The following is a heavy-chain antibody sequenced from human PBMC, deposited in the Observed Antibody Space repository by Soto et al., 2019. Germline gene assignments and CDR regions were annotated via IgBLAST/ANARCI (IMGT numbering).Heavy chain of an antibody. D-gene: IGHD3-10*01. CDR3: AKVGELPPNWFDP. V-gene: IGHV3-23*01. CDR2: ISGSGGST. CDR1: GFTFISYA. Sequence: GGSLRLSCAASGFTFISYAMSWVRQAPGRGLEWVSAISGSGGSTYYADSVKGRFTISRDNSKNTLYLQMNSLRAEDTAVYYCAKVGELPPNWFDPWGQGTLVTVSS. J-gene: IGHJ5*02.